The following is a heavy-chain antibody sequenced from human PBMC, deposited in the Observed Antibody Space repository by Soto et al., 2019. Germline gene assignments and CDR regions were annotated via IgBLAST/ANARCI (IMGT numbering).Heavy chain of an antibody. D-gene: IGHD4-17*01. J-gene: IGHJ4*02. CDR3: AITGPHYGDYGLLDDY. V-gene: IGHV3-30-3*01. Sequence: QVQLVESGGGVVQPGRSLRLSCAASGFTFSSYAMHWVRQAPGKGLEWVAVISYDGSNKYYADSVKGRFTISRDNSKNTLYLQMNSLRAEDTAVYYCAITGPHYGDYGLLDDYWGQGTLVTVSS. CDR2: ISYDGSNK. CDR1: GFTFSSYA.